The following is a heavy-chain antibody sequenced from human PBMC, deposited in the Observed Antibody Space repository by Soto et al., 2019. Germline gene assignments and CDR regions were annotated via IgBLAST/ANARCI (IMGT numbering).Heavy chain of an antibody. J-gene: IGHJ1*01. CDR2: ISGGGGTT. Sequence: EVQLLESGGGLVQPEGSLRLSCEASGFTFSSYAMSWVRQAPGKGLEWVSGISGGGGTTYYADSVKGRFTISRDNSKNTLYLQVNSLRAEDTAVYYCATDQAAGGTISRYFQDWGQGTLVTVSS. V-gene: IGHV3-23*01. D-gene: IGHD6-13*01. CDR3: ATDQAAGGTISRYFQD. CDR1: GFTFSSYA.